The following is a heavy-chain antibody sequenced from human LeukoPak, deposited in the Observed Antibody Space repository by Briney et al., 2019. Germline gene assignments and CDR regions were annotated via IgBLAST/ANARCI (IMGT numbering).Heavy chain of an antibody. CDR1: GGSISSYY. J-gene: IGHJ4*02. Sequence: SETLSLTCTVSGGSISSYYWSWIRQPPGKGLEWIGYICYSGSTNYNPSLKSRVTISVDTSKNQFSLKVSSVTAADTAVYYCARDRGGTYVYWGQGTLVTVSS. CDR3: ARDRGGTYVY. D-gene: IGHD1-1*01. V-gene: IGHV4-59*01. CDR2: ICYSGST.